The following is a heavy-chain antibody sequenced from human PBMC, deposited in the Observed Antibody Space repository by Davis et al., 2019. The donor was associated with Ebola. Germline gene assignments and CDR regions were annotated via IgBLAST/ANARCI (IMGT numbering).Heavy chain of an antibody. Sequence: GESLKISCAASGFIVSDKYMSWVRQAPRKGLEWVSVIYRDGRTYYADSVKGRFTISRDNAKNSLYLQMNSLRADDTAVYYCAKSTMIVGDWDFDYWGQGTLVTVSS. D-gene: IGHD3-22*01. J-gene: IGHJ4*02. V-gene: IGHV3-53*01. CDR3: AKSTMIVGDWDFDY. CDR2: IYRDGRT. CDR1: GFIVSDKY.